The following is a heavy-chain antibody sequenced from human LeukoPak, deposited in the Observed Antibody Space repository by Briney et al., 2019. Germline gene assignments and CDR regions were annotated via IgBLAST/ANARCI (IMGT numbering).Heavy chain of an antibody. CDR3: ARQGTLRAFRRAWYETAPPNWFDP. D-gene: IGHD6-13*01. V-gene: IGHV4-39*01. Sequence: SETLSLTCSVSGDSISNTNSYWSWIRQSPGKEFEWIGTIYYTRTTYYNPSLESRVTMSLDTSKSQFSLKLTSVTAADTAVYYCARQGTLRAFRRAWYETAPPNWFDPWGQGTLVTVSS. CDR1: GDSISNTNSY. CDR2: IYYTRTT. J-gene: IGHJ5*02.